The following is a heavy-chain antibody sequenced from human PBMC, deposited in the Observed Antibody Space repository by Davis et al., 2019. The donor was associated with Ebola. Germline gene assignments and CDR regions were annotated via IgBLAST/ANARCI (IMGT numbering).Heavy chain of an antibody. J-gene: IGHJ4*02. V-gene: IGHV3-74*03. CDR3: ATLPGYY. D-gene: IGHD1-26*01. CDR2: INRDGSTT. CDR1: GFTFSSYW. Sequence: PGGSLRLSCAASGFTFSSYWMHWVRHAPGQGLVWVSCINRDGSTTTYADSVKGRFTISRDNAKNTLYLQMNNLRVGDTAVYYCATLPGYYWGQGTLVTVSS.